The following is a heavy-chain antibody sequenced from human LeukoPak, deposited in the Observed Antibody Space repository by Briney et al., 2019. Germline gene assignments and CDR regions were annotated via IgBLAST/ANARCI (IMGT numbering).Heavy chain of an antibody. CDR2: INPNSGGT. CDR3: ARLAAGYCSGGSCSVYDY. Sequence: ASVKVSCKASGYTFTGYYMHWVRQAPGQGLEWMGWINPNSGGTNYAQKFQGGVTMTRDTSISTAYMELSRLRSDDTAVYYCARLAAGYCSGGSCSVYDYWGQGTLVTVSS. V-gene: IGHV1-2*02. CDR1: GYTFTGYY. J-gene: IGHJ4*02. D-gene: IGHD2-15*01.